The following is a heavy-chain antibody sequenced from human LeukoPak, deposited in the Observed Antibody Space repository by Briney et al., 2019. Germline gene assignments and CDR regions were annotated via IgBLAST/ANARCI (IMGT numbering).Heavy chain of an antibody. J-gene: IGHJ4*02. CDR2: IWYEGSNK. V-gene: IGHV3-33*01. CDR3: ARDVEGGATPLYYFDY. CDR1: GFTFSSYG. D-gene: IGHD1-26*01. Sequence: GRALRLSCAASGFTFSSYGMHWVRQAPGKGLGWVAVIWYEGSNKYYADSVKSRFTISRDNSKNTLYLHMNSLRAEDTAVYYCARDVEGGATPLYYFDYWGQGTLVTVSS.